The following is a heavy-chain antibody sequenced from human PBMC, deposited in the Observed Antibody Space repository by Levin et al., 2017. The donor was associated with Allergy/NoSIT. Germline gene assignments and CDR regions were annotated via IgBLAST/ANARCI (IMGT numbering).Heavy chain of an antibody. J-gene: IGHJ4*02. D-gene: IGHD2-15*01. CDR1: GFTFTSYW. V-gene: IGHV3-7*01. CDR3: ARGGGYCSGGSCYEYYFDY. Sequence: GGSLRLSCAASGFTFTSYWMTWVRQAPGKGLEWVANIKEDGSEKYYVDSVKGRFTISRDNAKNSLYLQMNSLRADDTAVYYCARGGGYCSGGSCYEYYFDYWGQGTLVTVSS. CDR2: IKEDGSEK.